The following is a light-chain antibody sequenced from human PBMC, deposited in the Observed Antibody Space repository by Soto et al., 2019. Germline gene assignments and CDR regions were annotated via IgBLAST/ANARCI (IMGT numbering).Light chain of an antibody. Sequence: QSALTQPRSVSGSPGQSVTISCTGTSSDVGGYDYVSWYQQHPGKAPKLMIYDVSKRPSGVPDRFSGSKSGNTASLTISGLQDEDEADYYCCSYAGSYTFVFGGGTQLTVL. CDR3: CSYAGSYTFV. J-gene: IGLJ2*01. CDR1: SSDVGGYDY. V-gene: IGLV2-11*01. CDR2: DVS.